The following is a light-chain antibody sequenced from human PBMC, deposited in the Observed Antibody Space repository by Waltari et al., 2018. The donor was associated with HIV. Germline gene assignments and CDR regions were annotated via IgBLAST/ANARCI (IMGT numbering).Light chain of an antibody. J-gene: IGLJ2*01. CDR2: GNS. CDR3: QSYDSSLSGVV. V-gene: IGLV1-40*01. Sequence: QSVLTQPPSVSGAPGQRVTISCTGSSSNIGAGYDVHWYQQLPGTAPKLLIYGNSNRPSGVPDRCAGSKSGTSASLAITGLQAEDEADYYCQSYDSSLSGVVFGGGTKLTVL. CDR1: SSNIGAGYD.